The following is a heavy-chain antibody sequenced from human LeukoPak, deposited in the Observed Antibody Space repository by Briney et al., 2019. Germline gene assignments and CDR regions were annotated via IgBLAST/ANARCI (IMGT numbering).Heavy chain of an antibody. CDR3: ARDSGYFRFDY. J-gene: IGHJ4*02. D-gene: IGHD3-22*01. CDR1: GFTFSSYW. V-gene: IGHV3-7*01. Sequence: GGSLRLYCAASGFTFSSYWMTWVRQAPGKGLEWVANIKEDGSQRYYVDSVKGRFTISRDNAKSSLYLQTNSLRVEDTAVYYCARDSGYFRFDYWGQGTLVTVSS. CDR2: IKEDGSQR.